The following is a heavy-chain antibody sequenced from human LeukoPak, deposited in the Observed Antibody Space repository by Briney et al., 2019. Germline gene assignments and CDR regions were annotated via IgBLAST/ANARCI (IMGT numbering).Heavy chain of an antibody. Sequence: GGSLRLSCAASGFTVSSNYMSWVRQAPGKGLEWVSVIYSGGSTYYADSVKGRFTISRDNSKNTLYLQMNSLRAEDTAVYYCARDYYDSSASGGTYFDYWGQGTLVTVSS. CDR2: IYSGGST. J-gene: IGHJ4*02. CDR1: GFTVSSNY. V-gene: IGHV3-53*01. CDR3: ARDYYDSSASGGTYFDY. D-gene: IGHD3-22*01.